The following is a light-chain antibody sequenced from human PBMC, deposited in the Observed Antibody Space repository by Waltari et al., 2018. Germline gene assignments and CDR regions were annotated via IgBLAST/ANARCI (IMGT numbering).Light chain of an antibody. CDR2: WAS. V-gene: IGKV4-1*01. CDR1: QSLLFSSNNKNY. Sequence: DIVMTQSPDSLAASLGDRATINCKSSQSLLFSSNNKNYLAWYQQKPGQPPKLLIYWASIRESGVPDRFSGSGSGTDFTLTISSLQAEDVAVYYCQQYDTTPLTFGGGTKVEIK. CDR3: QQYDTTPLT. J-gene: IGKJ4*01.